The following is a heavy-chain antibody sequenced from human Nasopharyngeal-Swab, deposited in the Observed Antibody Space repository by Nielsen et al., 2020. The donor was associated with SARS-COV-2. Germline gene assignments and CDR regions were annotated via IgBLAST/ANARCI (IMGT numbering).Heavy chain of an antibody. CDR2: I. D-gene: IGHD2-2*01. J-gene: IGHJ6*02. V-gene: IGHV3-23*01. Sequence: GESLKISCAASGFTFSSYSMNWVRQAPGKGLEWVSYIYYADSVKGRFTISRDNSKNTLYLQMNSLRAEDTAVYYCAKTPNIVVVPAGWYYGMDVWGQGTTVTVSS. CDR3: AKTPNIVVVPAGWYYGMDV. CDR1: GFTFSSYS.